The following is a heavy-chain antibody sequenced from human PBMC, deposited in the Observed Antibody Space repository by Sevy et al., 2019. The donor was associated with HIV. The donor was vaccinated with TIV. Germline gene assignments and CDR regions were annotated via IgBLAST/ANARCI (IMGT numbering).Heavy chain of an antibody. D-gene: IGHD1-26*01. J-gene: IGHJ4*02. V-gene: IGHV3-21*06. Sequence: GGSLRLSFAASGFTFITYNMNWVRQAPGKGLEWVSSISGSSNYIYYAESLKGRFIVSRDNAKDTLYLQMNSLRADDTALYYCARGPPDGSYDYFDYWGQGTLVTVSS. CDR1: GFTFITYN. CDR2: ISGSSNYI. CDR3: ARGPPDGSYDYFDY.